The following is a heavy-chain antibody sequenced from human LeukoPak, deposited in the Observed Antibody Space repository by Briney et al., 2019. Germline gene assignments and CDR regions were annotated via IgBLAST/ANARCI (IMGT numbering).Heavy chain of an antibody. CDR1: GYTFTSYD. D-gene: IGHD4-17*01. V-gene: IGHV1-8*03. CDR2: MNPNSGNT. J-gene: IGHJ6*03. Sequence: ASVKASCKASGYTFTSYDINWVRQATGQGLEWMGWMNPNSGNTGYAQKFQGRVTITRNTSISTAYMELSSLRSEDTAVYYCARAYGDSKYYYYYYMDVWGKGTTVTVSS. CDR3: ARAYGDSKYYYYYYMDV.